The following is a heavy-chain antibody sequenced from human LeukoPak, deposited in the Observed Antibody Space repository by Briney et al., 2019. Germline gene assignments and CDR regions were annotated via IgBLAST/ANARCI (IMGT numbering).Heavy chain of an antibody. CDR1: GFSFSVYT. V-gene: IGHV3-23*01. CDR2: VSASGDKT. D-gene: IGHD3-22*01. J-gene: IGHJ4*02. Sequence: PPGGSLRLSCVASGFSFSVYTMSWVRQAPGKGLEWISAVSASGDKTYYADSVKGRFTVSRDNSKDTLYLHMNSLRAEDTALYYCARDIHDSSGYYYDHWGQGTLVTVSS. CDR3: ARDIHDSSGYYYDH.